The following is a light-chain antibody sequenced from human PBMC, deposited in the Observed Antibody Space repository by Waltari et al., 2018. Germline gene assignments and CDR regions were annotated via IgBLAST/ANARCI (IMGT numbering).Light chain of an antibody. V-gene: IGKV3-20*01. CDR2: GAS. Sequence: EIVLTQSPGTLSLSPGERATLSCRASQSVSSSYLAWYQQKPGQAPRLLIYGASSRATVIPDRCSGSGSGTDFTLTISRLEPEDFAVYYCQQYGSSPRTFGQGTKVEIK. CDR1: QSVSSSY. CDR3: QQYGSSPRT. J-gene: IGKJ1*01.